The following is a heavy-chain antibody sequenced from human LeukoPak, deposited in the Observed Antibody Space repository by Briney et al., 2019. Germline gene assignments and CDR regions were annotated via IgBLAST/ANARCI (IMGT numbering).Heavy chain of an antibody. V-gene: IGHV1-2*02. CDR1: GYTFTGYY. J-gene: IGHJ4*02. Sequence: ASVKVSCKASGYTFTGYYMHWVRQAPGQGLEWMGWINPNSGGTNYAQKFQGRVTMTRDTSISTAYMELSRLRSDDTAVYYCARVRDDFWSGYSRVTFDYWGQGTLVTVSS. D-gene: IGHD3-3*01. CDR2: INPNSGGT. CDR3: ARVRDDFWSGYSRVTFDY.